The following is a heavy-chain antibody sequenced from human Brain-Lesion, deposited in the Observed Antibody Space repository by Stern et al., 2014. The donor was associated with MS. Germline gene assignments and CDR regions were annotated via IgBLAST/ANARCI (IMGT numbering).Heavy chain of an antibody. Sequence: EVHLVESGGGFVQPGGSLRLSCAPSGFTFSNYWMHWVRQAPGKGLVWVSRVNNDGRRTSYADSVKGRFTMSRDNAKNTLYLQMNSLRVEDTAIYYCARGERWFDSWGQGTLVTVSS. CDR2: VNNDGRRT. V-gene: IGHV3-74*01. J-gene: IGHJ5*01. CDR1: GFTFSNYW. CDR3: ARGERWFDS.